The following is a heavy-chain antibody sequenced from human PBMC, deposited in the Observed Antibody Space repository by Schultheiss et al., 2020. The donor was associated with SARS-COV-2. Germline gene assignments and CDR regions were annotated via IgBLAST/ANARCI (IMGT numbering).Heavy chain of an antibody. V-gene: IGHV3-23*01. J-gene: IGHJ5*02. D-gene: IGHD6-19*01. CDR3: ARGGYSSGWYNWFDP. CDR1: GFTFSSYA. CDR2: ISGSGGST. Sequence: GGSLRLSCAASGFTFSSYAMSWVRQAPGKGLEWVSAISGSGGSTYYADSRKGRFTISRDNSKNTLYLQMNSLRAEDTAVYYCARGGYSSGWYNWFDPWGQGTLVTVSS.